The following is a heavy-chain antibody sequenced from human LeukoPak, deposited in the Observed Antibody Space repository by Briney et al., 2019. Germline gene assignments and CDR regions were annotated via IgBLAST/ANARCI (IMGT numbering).Heavy chain of an antibody. V-gene: IGHV3-15*01. CDR2: MRSKPDGGTT. Sequence: GGSLRLSCAASGFTFSNTWMNWVRQAPGKGLEWVGHMRSKPDGGTTDYAAPVKGRFTISRDDSKNTLYLQMNSLKTDDTAVYYCTTEASYYDRGGYFDYWGQGTLVTVSS. CDR3: TTEASYYDRGGYFDY. J-gene: IGHJ4*02. CDR1: GFTFSNTW. D-gene: IGHD3-22*01.